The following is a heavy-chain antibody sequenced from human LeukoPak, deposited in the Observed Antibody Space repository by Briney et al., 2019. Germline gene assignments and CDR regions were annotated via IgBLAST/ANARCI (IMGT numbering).Heavy chain of an antibody. CDR1: GFNFNSYG. CDR3: AKSLLAHGRDDDSGSYYRPIDYYYGMDV. V-gene: IGHV3-30*02. J-gene: IGHJ6*02. CDR2: LWYDGSNK. D-gene: IGHD1-26*01. Sequence: GGSLTLLCSASGFNFNSYGMLWVRQATGKALEFVAFLWYDGSNKYYAYSVKGRFTSSRDNSKNTLYLQMNSPSAQDTAAYYCAKSLLAHGRDDDSGSYYRPIDYYYGMDVRGQGTTVTV.